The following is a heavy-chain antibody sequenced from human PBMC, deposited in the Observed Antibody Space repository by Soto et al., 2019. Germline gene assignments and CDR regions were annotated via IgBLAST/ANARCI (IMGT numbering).Heavy chain of an antibody. CDR2: VNPSGGHT. V-gene: IGHV1-46*04. D-gene: IGHD2-21*02. J-gene: IGHJ4*02. CDR3: ARGGHVVVVTAALDY. Sequence: QVQLVQSGAEVKKPGASVKVSCKASGDTFTDYYIHWVRQAPGQGLEWMGTVNPSGGHTTYAQHLRGRMTMTRDTSTSALYMEVTRRRSEDTAVYYCARGGHVVVVTAALDYWGQGTLVTVSS. CDR1: GDTFTDYY.